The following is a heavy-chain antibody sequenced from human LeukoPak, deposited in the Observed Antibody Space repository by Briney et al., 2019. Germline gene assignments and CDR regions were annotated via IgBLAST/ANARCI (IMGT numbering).Heavy chain of an antibody. CDR1: GYTFTNSY. J-gene: IGHJ4*02. V-gene: IGHV1-46*01. Sequence: ASVKVSCKASGYTFTNSYIHWVRQAPGQGLEWLGRINPSGDSTTYAQKFQGRLTMTRDTSTSTVYMELSSLRSEDTAVYYCARELTNVDRIAAAAIRREYYFDYWGQGTLVTVSS. D-gene: IGHD6-13*01. CDR2: INPSGDST. CDR3: ARELTNVDRIAAAAIRREYYFDY.